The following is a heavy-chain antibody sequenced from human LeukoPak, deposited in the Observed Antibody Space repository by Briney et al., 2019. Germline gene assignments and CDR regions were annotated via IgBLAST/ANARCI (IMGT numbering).Heavy chain of an antibody. V-gene: IGHV1-2*02. CDR3: ARGRIPAPGTFLYYFDY. Sequence: ASVKVSCKASGYTFTGYYMHWVRQAPGQGLEWMGWINPNSGGTNYAQKFQGRVTMTRDTSISTAYMELSRLRSDDTAVYYCARGRIPAPGTFLYYFDYWGQGTLVTVSS. J-gene: IGHJ4*02. D-gene: IGHD6-13*01. CDR2: INPNSGGT. CDR1: GYTFTGYY.